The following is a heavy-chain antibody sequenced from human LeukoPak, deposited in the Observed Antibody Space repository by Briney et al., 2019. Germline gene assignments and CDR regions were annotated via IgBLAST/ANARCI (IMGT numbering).Heavy chain of an antibody. CDR3: ARDRGIAAVDY. D-gene: IGHD6-13*01. J-gene: IGHJ4*02. CDR1: GFTVSSNY. V-gene: IGHV3-66*01. CDR2: IYSGGST. Sequence: GGSLRLSCAASGFTVSSNYMSWVRQAPGKGLEWVSVIYSGGSTYYADSVKGRFTISRDNSKNTLYLQMNSLRAEDTAVYYCARDRGIAAVDYWGQGTLVTVSS.